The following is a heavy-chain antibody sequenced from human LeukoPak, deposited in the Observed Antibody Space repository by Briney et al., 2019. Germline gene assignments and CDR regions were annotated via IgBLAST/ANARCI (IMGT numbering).Heavy chain of an antibody. CDR2: FDPEDGET. V-gene: IGHV1-24*01. Sequence: ASVKVSCKVSGYTLTELSMHWVRQAPGKGLEWMGGFDPEDGETIYAQKFQGRVTMTEDISTDTAYMELSSLRSEDTAVYYCATDSSIVVEMGYWGQGTLVTVSS. D-gene: IGHD2-21*01. CDR1: GYTLTELS. CDR3: ATDSSIVVEMGY. J-gene: IGHJ4*02.